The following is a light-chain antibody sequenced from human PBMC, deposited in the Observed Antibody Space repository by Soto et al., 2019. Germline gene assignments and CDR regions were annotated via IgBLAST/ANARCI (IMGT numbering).Light chain of an antibody. CDR2: GAS. Sequence: EIVLTQSPGTLSLSPGERATLSCRASQSVGSSFLALAWYQQKPGQAPRLLFYGASTRATGIPDRFSGSGSGTDFTLTISRLEPEDFAVYYCHHYGSSPFRFGGGTKVEIK. CDR1: QSVGSSF. CDR3: HHYGSSPFR. V-gene: IGKV3-20*01. J-gene: IGKJ4*01.